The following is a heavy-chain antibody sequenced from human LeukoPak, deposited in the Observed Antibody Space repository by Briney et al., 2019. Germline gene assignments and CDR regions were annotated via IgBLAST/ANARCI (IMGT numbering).Heavy chain of an antibody. D-gene: IGHD4/OR15-4a*01. Sequence: PGGSLRLSCAASGFSFSTTWMHWVRQVPGQGLVWVARITSDGTSISYAESVKGRFTISRDNAKNTLYLQMNSLRAEDTAVYYCARRAGAYSHPYDYWGQGTLVTVSS. J-gene: IGHJ4*02. CDR3: ARRAGAYSHPYDY. V-gene: IGHV3-74*03. CDR2: ITSDGTSI. CDR1: GFSFSTTW.